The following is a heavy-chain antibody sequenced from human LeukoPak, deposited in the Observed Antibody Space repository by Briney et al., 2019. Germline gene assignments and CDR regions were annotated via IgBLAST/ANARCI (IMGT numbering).Heavy chain of an antibody. CDR2: ISYDGSNK. CDR1: GFTFSSYG. V-gene: IGHV3-30*18. Sequence: GGFLRLSCAASGFTFSSYGMHWVRQAPGKGLEWVAVISYDGSNKYYADSVKGRFAISRDNSKNTLYLQMNSLRAEDTAVYYCAKDVSDIGIVATIDIWGQGTMVTVSS. D-gene: IGHD5-12*01. J-gene: IGHJ3*02. CDR3: AKDVSDIGIVATIDI.